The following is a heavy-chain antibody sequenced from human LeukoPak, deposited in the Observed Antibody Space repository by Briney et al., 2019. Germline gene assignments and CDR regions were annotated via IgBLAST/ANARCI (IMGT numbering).Heavy chain of an antibody. CDR2: IYYSGST. CDR1: GGSISSGGYY. Sequence: SETLSLTCTVSGGSISSGGYYWSWIRQHPGKGLEWIGYIYYSGSTYYNPSLKSRVTISVDTSKNQFSLKLSSVTAADTAVYYCARCLMGGYYYYYYMDVWGKGTMVTVSS. CDR3: ARCLMGGYYYYYYMDV. J-gene: IGHJ6*03. V-gene: IGHV4-31*03. D-gene: IGHD3-10*01.